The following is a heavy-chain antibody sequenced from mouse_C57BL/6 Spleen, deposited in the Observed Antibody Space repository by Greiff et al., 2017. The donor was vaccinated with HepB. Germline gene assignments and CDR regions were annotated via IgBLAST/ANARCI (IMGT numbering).Heavy chain of an antibody. CDR1: GFTFTDYY. CDR2: IRNKANGYTT. Sequence: EVKLMESGGGLVQPGGSLSLSCAASGFTFTDYYMSWVRQPPGKALEWLGFIRNKANGYTTEYSASVKGRFTISRDNSQSILYLQMNALRAEDSATYYCASPRYDYYAMDYWGQGTSVTVSS. J-gene: IGHJ4*01. V-gene: IGHV7-3*01. CDR3: ASPRYDYYAMDY. D-gene: IGHD1-1*01.